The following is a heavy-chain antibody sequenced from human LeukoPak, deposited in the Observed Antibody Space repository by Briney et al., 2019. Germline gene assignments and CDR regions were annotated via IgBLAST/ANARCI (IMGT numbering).Heavy chain of an antibody. CDR3: AREDGDAFDI. Sequence: GGSLRLSCAASGFTFSSYEMDWVRRAPGKGLEWVSYIGSSGGSRYYADSVKGRFTSSRDNAKNSLYLQMNSLGVEDTAVYYCAREDGDAFDIWGQGTVVSVSS. V-gene: IGHV3-48*03. CDR2: IGSSGGSR. CDR1: GFTFSSYE. J-gene: IGHJ3*02. D-gene: IGHD5-24*01.